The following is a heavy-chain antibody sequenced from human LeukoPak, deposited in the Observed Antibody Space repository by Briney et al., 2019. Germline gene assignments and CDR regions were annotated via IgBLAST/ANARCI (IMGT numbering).Heavy chain of an antibody. J-gene: IGHJ5*02. V-gene: IGHV1-69*05. CDR3: ASAYCSSPSCANWFDP. D-gene: IGHD2-2*01. CDR1: GGTFSSYA. CDR2: IIPIFGTA. Sequence: SVKVSCKASGGTFSSYAISWVRQAPGQGLEWMGGIIPIFGTANYAQKFQGRVTITTDESTSTAYMELSSLRSEDTAVYYCASAYCSSPSCANWFDPWGQGTLVTVSS.